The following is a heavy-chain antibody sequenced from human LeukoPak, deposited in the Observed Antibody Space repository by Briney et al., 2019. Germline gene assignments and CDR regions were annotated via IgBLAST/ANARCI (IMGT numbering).Heavy chain of an antibody. Sequence: GGSLRLSCAASGFTFDDSNIHWVRQDPGKGLVWVSRISPDGSTTNYADSVRGRFTISRDNAKNTLYLQMSSLRADDTAVYYCARASANNYGLFDYWGQGTLVTVSS. CDR3: ARASANNYGLFDY. V-gene: IGHV3-74*01. D-gene: IGHD5-18*01. CDR2: ISPDGSTT. CDR1: GFTFDDSN. J-gene: IGHJ4*02.